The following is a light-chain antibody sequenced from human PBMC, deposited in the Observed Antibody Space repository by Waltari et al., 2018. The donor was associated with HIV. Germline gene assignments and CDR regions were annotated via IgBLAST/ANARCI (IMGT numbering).Light chain of an antibody. Sequence: QSVLTQPPSVSAAPGQKVTISCSGSSSNIGKSYVSWYQQVPETAPRLLIYDNDKLPSGIPDRFSGSKSGTAATLRITGLQTGDEADYYCGTWDSSLSAMVFGGGTKLTVL. J-gene: IGLJ2*01. CDR3: GTWDSSLSAMV. CDR1: SSNIGKSY. V-gene: IGLV1-51*01. CDR2: DND.